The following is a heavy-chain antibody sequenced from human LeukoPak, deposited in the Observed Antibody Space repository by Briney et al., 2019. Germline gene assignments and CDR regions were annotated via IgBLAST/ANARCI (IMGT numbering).Heavy chain of an antibody. V-gene: IGHV1-69*13. CDR2: IIPIFGTA. CDR1: GGTFSSYA. Sequence: GASVKVSCKASGGTFSSYAISWVRQAPGQGLEWMGGIIPIFGTANYAQKFQGRVTITADESTSTAYMELSSLRSEDTAVYYCATECPGACGEYFQHWGQGTLVTVSS. J-gene: IGHJ1*01. D-gene: IGHD1-26*01. CDR3: ATECPGACGEYFQH.